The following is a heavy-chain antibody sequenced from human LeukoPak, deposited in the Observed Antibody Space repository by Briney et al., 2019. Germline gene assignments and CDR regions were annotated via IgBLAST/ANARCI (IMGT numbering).Heavy chain of an antibody. CDR3: AVNYYDSSGYHGSPAAFDY. Sequence: ASVKVSCKASGYTFTNYAMHWVRQAPGQRLEWMGWINAGNGNTKYSQKFQGRVTITRDTSASTAYMELSSLRSEDTAVYYCAVNYYDSSGYHGSPAAFDYWGQGTLVTVSS. V-gene: IGHV1-3*01. D-gene: IGHD3-22*01. J-gene: IGHJ4*02. CDR2: INAGNGNT. CDR1: GYTFTNYA.